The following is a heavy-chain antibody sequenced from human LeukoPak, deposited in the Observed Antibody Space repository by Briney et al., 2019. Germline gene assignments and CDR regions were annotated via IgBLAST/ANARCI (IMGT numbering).Heavy chain of an antibody. J-gene: IGHJ3*02. CDR2: IWYDGSNK. V-gene: IGHV3-33*01. D-gene: IGHD3-22*01. CDR1: GFTFSSYG. CDR3: ARGRISYYDSSGYYWTDAFDI. Sequence: SLXLSCAASGFTFSSYGMHWVRQAPGKGLEWVAVIWYDGSNKYYADSVKGRFTISRDNSKNTLYLQMNSLRAEDTAVYYCARGRISYYDSSGYYWTDAFDIWGQGTKVTVSS.